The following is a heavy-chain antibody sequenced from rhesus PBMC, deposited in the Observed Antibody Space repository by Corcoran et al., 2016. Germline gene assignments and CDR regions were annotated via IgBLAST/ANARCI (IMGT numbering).Heavy chain of an antibody. CDR1: GGSISSNY. CDR3: ARQAYGSTYFDS. CDR2: IYGSGGST. V-gene: IGHV4-160*01. J-gene: IGHJ4*01. D-gene: IGHD4-29*01. Sequence: QVQLQESGPGLVKPSETLSLTCAVSGGSISSNYWSWLCHPPGKGPEWIGRIYGSGGSTDYNPSLKSRVTISTDTSKNQFSLKLSSVTAADTAVYYCARQAYGSTYFDSWGQGVLVTVSS.